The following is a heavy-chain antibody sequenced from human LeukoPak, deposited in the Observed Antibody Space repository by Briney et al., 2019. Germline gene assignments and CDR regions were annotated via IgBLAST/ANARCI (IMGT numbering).Heavy chain of an antibody. CDR3: STTYYYDSSEGY. J-gene: IGHJ4*02. CDR1: GGSISSSNW. V-gene: IGHV3-15*07. Sequence: GTLSLTCAVSGGSISSSNWWSWVRQPPGKGLEWVGRIKSKTDGGTTDYAAPVKGRFTISRDDSKNTLYLQMNSLKTEDTAVYYCSTTYYYDSSEGYWGQGTLVTVSS. CDR2: IKSKTDGGTT. D-gene: IGHD3-22*01.